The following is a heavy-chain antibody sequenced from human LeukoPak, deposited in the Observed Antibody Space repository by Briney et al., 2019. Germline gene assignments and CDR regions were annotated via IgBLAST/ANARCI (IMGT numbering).Heavy chain of an antibody. V-gene: IGHV1-2*02. Sequence: GSSVKVSCKASGYTFTGYYMHWVRQAPGQGLEWMGWINPNSGGTNYAQKFQGRVTMTRDTSISTAYMELSRLRSDDTAVYYCARDPHRYCSGGSCYPFDYWGQGTLVTVSS. CDR3: ARDPHRYCSGGSCYPFDY. CDR2: INPNSGGT. J-gene: IGHJ4*02. CDR1: GYTFTGYY. D-gene: IGHD2-15*01.